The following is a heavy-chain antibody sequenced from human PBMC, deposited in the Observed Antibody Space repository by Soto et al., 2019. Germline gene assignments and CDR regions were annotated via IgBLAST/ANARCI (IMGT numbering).Heavy chain of an antibody. J-gene: IGHJ4*02. Sequence: SETLSLTCIVSGGSISSYYWSWIRQPAGRGLEWIGRIYSSGSTNYDPSLKSRVTMSVDTSKNQFSLKLSSVTAADTAVYYCARGQRQTGTSYYFVDYWGQGILVTVSS. CDR3: ARGQRQTGTSYYFVDY. V-gene: IGHV4-4*07. D-gene: IGHD1-7*01. CDR2: IYSSGST. CDR1: GGSISSYY.